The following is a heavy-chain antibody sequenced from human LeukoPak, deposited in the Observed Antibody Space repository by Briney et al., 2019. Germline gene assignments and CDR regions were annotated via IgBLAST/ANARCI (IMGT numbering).Heavy chain of an antibody. D-gene: IGHD5-18*01. CDR2: IYYTGGT. J-gene: IGHJ4*02. V-gene: IGHV4-38-2*02. Sequence: SETLSLTCTVSGYSISSGYYWGWIRQPPGRGLEWIGSIYYTGGTLYNPSLKSRVSMSVDTSTNQFSLKLTSVTAADTAVYYCARDRTGRNTAQDDYWGQGTLVTVSS. CDR1: GYSISSGYY. CDR3: ARDRTGRNTAQDDY.